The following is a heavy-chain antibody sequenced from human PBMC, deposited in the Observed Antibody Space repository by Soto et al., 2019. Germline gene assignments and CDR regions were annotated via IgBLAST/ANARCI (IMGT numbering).Heavy chain of an antibody. Sequence: SETLSLTCAVSGGSISSGGYSWSWIRQPPGKGLEWIGYIYHSGSTYYNPSLKSRVTISVDRSKNQFSLKLSSVTAADTAVYYCARARTTRENHYDSSGYYFLSWFDPWGQGTLVTVSS. J-gene: IGHJ5*02. V-gene: IGHV4-30-2*01. CDR2: IYHSGST. CDR1: GGSISSGGYS. D-gene: IGHD3-22*01. CDR3: ARARTTRENHYDSSGYYFLSWFDP.